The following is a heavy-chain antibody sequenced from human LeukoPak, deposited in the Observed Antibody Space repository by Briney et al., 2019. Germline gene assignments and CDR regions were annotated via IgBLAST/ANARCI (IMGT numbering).Heavy chain of an antibody. CDR2: TYYRSKWYN. V-gene: IGHV6-1*01. Sequence: SQTLSLTCAISGDSVSSNSAAWNWIRQSPSRGLEWLGRTYYRSKWYNDYAVSVKSRITINPDTSKNQFSLQLNSVTPEDTAVYYCARAGGGYYYGSGSFRAARDFDYWGQGTLVTVSS. CDR3: ARAGGGYYYGSGSFRAARDFDY. CDR1: GDSVSSNSAA. D-gene: IGHD3-10*01. J-gene: IGHJ4*02.